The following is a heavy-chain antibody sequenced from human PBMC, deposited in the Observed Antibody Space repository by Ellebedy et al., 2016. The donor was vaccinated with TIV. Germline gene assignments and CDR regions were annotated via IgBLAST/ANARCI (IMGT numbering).Heavy chain of an antibody. D-gene: IGHD7-27*01. CDR1: GYSFTNSW. CDR2: IDLSDSYT. J-gene: IGHJ4*02. Sequence: GESLKISXKGSGYSFTNSWISWVRQMPGKGLEWMGRIDLSDSYTSYSPSFQGHVTISVDKSINTAYLQWSSLKASDTAMYYCARHELGSNAAFDYWGQGTLVTVSS. V-gene: IGHV5-10-1*01. CDR3: ARHELGSNAAFDY.